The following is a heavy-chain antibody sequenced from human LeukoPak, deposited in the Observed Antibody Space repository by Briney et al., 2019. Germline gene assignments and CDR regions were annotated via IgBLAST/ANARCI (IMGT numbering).Heavy chain of an antibody. CDR1: GYTFTRYY. CDR3: ARVGPTMPGIAAAGPFYY. Sequence: GASVKVSCKASGYTFTRYYMHWVRQAPGQGLEWMGWINPNSGGTNYEQKFQGRVTMTRDTYISTAYMEMSRRRSDDTAVYYCARVGPTMPGIAAAGPFYYWGQGTLLTVSS. CDR2: INPNSGGT. J-gene: IGHJ4*02. V-gene: IGHV1-2*02. D-gene: IGHD6-13*01.